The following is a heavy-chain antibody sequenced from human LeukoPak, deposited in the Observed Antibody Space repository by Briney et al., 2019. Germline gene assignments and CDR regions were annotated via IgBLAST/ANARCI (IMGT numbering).Heavy chain of an antibody. CDR1: GAPITSYY. CDR2: IYTSGRT. Sequence: SETLSLTCTVSGAPITSYYWSWIRQPAGKGLEWIGRIYTSGRTDYNPSLKSRVTMSVDTSKNQFSLKLSSVTAADTAVYYCVRDVLVGASTTYFDYWGQGTLVTVSS. V-gene: IGHV4-4*07. D-gene: IGHD1-26*01. J-gene: IGHJ4*02. CDR3: VRDVLVGASTTYFDY.